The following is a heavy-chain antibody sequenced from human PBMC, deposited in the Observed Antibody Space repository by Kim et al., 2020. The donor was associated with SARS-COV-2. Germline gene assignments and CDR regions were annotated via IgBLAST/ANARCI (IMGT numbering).Heavy chain of an antibody. CDR1: GFTFSSYA. Sequence: GGSLRLSCAASGFTFSSYAMHWVRQAPGKGLEWVAVISYDGSNKYYADSVKGRFTISRDNSKNTLYLQMNSLRAEDTAVYYCAPGTMIGPHYFDYWGQGT. CDR2: ISYDGSNK. D-gene: IGHD3-22*01. J-gene: IGHJ4*02. V-gene: IGHV3-30*04. CDR3: APGTMIGPHYFDY.